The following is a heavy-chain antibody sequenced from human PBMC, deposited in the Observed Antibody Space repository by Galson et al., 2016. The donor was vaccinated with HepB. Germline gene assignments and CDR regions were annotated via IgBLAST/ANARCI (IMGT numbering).Heavy chain of an antibody. CDR3: ARGVRLSMVRGVMNFYYYGMDV. V-gene: IGHV1-18*01. D-gene: IGHD3-10*01. CDR1: GYTFSTYG. Sequence: SVKVSCKASGYTFSTYGISWVRQAPGQGLERMGWISAYNGNTNYAQTLQGRVTMTTDTSTSTAYMELRSLNSDDTAVYYCARGVRLSMVRGVMNFYYYGMDVWGQGTTVTVSS. CDR2: ISAYNGNT. J-gene: IGHJ6*02.